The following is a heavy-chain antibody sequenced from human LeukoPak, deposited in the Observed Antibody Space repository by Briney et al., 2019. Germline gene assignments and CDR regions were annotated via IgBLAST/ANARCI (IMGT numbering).Heavy chain of an antibody. Sequence: GGSLLISCAASGFTFSSYSMNWVRQAPGKGLEWVSAISSSRSYIYYADSVKGRFTISRDNAKNSLYLQMNSLRAEDTAVYYCARYLGFDYWGQGTLVTVSS. CDR2: ISSSRSYI. J-gene: IGHJ4*02. CDR3: ARYLGFDY. D-gene: IGHD3-16*01. CDR1: GFTFSSYS. V-gene: IGHV3-21*01.